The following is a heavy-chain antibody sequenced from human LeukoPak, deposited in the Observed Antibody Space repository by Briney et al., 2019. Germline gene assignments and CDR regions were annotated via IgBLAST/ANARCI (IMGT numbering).Heavy chain of an antibody. Sequence: GGSLRLSCAASGFTFSSYAMTWVRQAPGKGLEWVSGISGSGFNTYYADSVKGRSTISRDNSKNTLYLQMNSLRAEDTAVYYCAKLAGSLEVEFDYWGQGSLVTVSS. CDR3: AKLAGSLEVEFDY. J-gene: IGHJ4*02. D-gene: IGHD2-21*01. V-gene: IGHV3-23*01. CDR2: ISGSGFNT. CDR1: GFTFSSYA.